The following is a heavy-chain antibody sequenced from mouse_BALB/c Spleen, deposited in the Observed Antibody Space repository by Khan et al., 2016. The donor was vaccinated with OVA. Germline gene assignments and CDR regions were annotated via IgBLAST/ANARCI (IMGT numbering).Heavy chain of an antibody. J-gene: IGHJ3*01. D-gene: IGHD3-3*01. V-gene: IGHV3-2*02. Sequence: EVQLQESGPGLVKPSQSLSLTCTVTGYSITSDYVWNWIRQFPGNKLEWMGYIHYSGSTSYIPSLKSRISITRDTSKNQFFLHLNSVTSEDTATYYCARGRAYWGQGTLVTVSA. CDR2: IHYSGST. CDR3: ARGRAY. CDR1: GYSITSDYV.